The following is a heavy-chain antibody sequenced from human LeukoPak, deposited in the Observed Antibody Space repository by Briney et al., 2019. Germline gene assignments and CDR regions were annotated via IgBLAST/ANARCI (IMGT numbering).Heavy chain of an antibody. Sequence: ASVKVSCKASGYTFTSYYMHWVRQAPGQGLEWMGIINPSGGSTSYAQKFQGRVTMTRDTSTSTVYMELSSLRSEDTAVYYCARVMSSGVVPAAMFGYYYYGMDVWGQGTTVTVSS. J-gene: IGHJ6*02. CDR2: INPSGGST. V-gene: IGHV1-46*01. D-gene: IGHD2-2*01. CDR3: ARVMSSGVVPAAMFGYYYYGMDV. CDR1: GYTFTSYY.